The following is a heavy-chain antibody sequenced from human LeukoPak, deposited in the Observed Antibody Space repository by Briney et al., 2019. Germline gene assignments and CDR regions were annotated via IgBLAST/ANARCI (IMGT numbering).Heavy chain of an antibody. CDR1: GFTFSDYY. J-gene: IGHJ4*02. CDR2: ISSSGSTI. V-gene: IGHV3-11*01. CDR3: ARDLPFCSGYLDY. Sequence: PGGSLRLSCAASGFTFSDYYMSWLRQAPGKGLEGVSYISSSGSTIYYADSVKGRFTISRDNAKNSLYLQMNSLRAEDTAVYYCARDLPFCSGYLDYWGQGTLVTVSS. D-gene: IGHD3-3*01.